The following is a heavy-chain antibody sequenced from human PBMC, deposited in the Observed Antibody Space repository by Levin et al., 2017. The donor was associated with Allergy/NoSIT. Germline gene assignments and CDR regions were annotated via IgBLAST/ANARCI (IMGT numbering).Heavy chain of an antibody. CDR1: GGSISNYY. D-gene: IGHD6-6*01. CDR3: ARHAARYYFDY. CDR2: IYYSGTT. V-gene: IGHV4-59*08. J-gene: IGHJ4*02. Sequence: SQTLSLTCTVSGGSISNYYWSWIRQPPGKGLEWIGFIYYSGTTSYNPSLKSRLTISVDTSENQFSLKLSSVTAADTAVCYCARHAARYYFDYWGQGTLVTVSS.